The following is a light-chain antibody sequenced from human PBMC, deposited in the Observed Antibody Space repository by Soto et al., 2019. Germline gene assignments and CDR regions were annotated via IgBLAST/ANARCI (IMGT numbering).Light chain of an antibody. J-gene: IGKJ1*01. CDR3: QQYNNWPRT. CDR2: GAS. V-gene: IGKV3-15*01. CDR1: QGVSSN. Sequence: VVMTQSPATLSVSPGERATLSCRASQGVSSNLAWYQQKPGQAPRLLIYGASTRATGIPARFSGSGSGTEFTLTISSLQSEDFAVYYCQQYNNWPRTFGQGTRWIS.